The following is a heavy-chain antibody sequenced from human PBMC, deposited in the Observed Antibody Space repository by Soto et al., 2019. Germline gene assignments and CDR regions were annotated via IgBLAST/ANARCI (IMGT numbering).Heavy chain of an antibody. D-gene: IGHD6-13*01. CDR3: AREKTPGIAAAGTEQPYGMDV. CDR2: INPSGGST. V-gene: IGHV1-46*03. Sequence: ASVKVSCKASGYTFTSYYMHWVRHAPGQGLEWMGIINPSGGSTSYAQKFQGRVTMTRDTSTSTVYMELSSLRSEDTAVYYCAREKTPGIAAAGTEQPYGMDVWGQGTTVTVSS. J-gene: IGHJ6*02. CDR1: GYTFTSYY.